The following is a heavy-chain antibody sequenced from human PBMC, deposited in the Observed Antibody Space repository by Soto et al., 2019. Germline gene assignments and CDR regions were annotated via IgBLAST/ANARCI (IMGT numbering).Heavy chain of an antibody. Sequence: LRLSCAASGFTFSDYYMSWIRQAPGKGLEWVSYISSSSSYTNYADSVKGRFTISRDNAKNSLYLQMNSLRAEDTAVYYCARDSRGYYDSSGYYYGMDVWGQGTTVTVSS. J-gene: IGHJ6*02. CDR1: GFTFSDYY. CDR3: ARDSRGYYDSSGYYYGMDV. CDR2: ISSSSSYT. D-gene: IGHD3-22*01. V-gene: IGHV3-11*06.